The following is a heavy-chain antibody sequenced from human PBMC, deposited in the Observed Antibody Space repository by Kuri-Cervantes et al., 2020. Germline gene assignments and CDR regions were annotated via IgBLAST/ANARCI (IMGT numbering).Heavy chain of an antibody. D-gene: IGHD4/OR15-4a*01. J-gene: IGHJ4*02. CDR3: ARGEIDYLFDY. CDR1: GGTFSSYA. V-gene: IGHV1-69*13. Sequence: SVKVSCKASGGTFSSYAISWVRQAPGQGLGWMGGIIPILGTANYAQKFQGRVTITADESTSTAYMELRSLRSDDTAVYYCARGEIDYLFDYWGQGTLVTVSS. CDR2: IIPILGTA.